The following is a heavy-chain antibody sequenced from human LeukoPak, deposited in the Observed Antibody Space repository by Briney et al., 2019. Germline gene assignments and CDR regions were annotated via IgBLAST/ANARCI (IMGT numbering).Heavy chain of an antibody. D-gene: IGHD6-13*01. CDR1: GFTFSNYG. Sequence: PGGSLRLSCAASGFTFSNYGMSWVRQAPGKGLEWVGRMRSKANNYATGYATSVIGRFTISRDDSKNTRYLEMNSLKIEDTAVYFCTSQAGYSSSWETWGQGTLVTVSS. CDR3: TSQAGYSSSWET. V-gene: IGHV3-73*01. CDR2: MRSKANNYAT. J-gene: IGHJ5*02.